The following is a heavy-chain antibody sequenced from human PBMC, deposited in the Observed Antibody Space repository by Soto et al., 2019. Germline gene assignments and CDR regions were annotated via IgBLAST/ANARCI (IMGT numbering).Heavy chain of an antibody. V-gene: IGHV4-30-4*01. CDR1: GVSLNTADTW. J-gene: IGHJ6*02. Sequence: QVQLQESGSGLVKPSQSLSLTGTVSGVSLNTADTWWSWIRQSPAKGLEFIGYYHSGGSTYYDASFRSRVIISADTSNSQFSLKLSSVTVADTAVYFCVRSRQMESGNDYGLDVWGQGTTVTVSS. CDR2: YHSGGST. D-gene: IGHD1-1*01. CDR3: VRSRQMESGNDYGLDV.